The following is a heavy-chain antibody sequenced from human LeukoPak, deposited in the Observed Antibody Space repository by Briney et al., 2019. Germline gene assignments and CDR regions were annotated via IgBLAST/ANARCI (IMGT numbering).Heavy chain of an antibody. CDR3: ARVPSWQPDY. CDR2: IIPNSGGT. Sequence: ASVKVSCKASGGTFSSYAISWVRQAPGQGLEWMGGIIPNSGGTNYAQKFQGRVTMTRDTSISTAYMELSRLRSDDTAVYYCARVPSWQPDYWGQGTLVTVSS. CDR1: GGTFSSYA. V-gene: IGHV1-2*02. J-gene: IGHJ4*02. D-gene: IGHD5-12*01.